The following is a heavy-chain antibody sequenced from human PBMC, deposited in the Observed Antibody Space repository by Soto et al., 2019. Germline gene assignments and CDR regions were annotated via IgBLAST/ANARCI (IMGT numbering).Heavy chain of an antibody. J-gene: IGHJ3*02. CDR1: GYSFTSYW. D-gene: IGHD3-9*01. V-gene: IGHV5-51*01. CDR3: ARSEKYYDILTGYRPDAFDI. Sequence: GESLKISCKGSGYSFTSYWIGWVRQMPGKGLEWMGIIYPGDSDTRYSPSFQGQVTISADKSISTAYLQWSSLKASDTAMYYCARSEKYYDILTGYRPDAFDIWGQGTMVTVSS. CDR2: IYPGDSDT.